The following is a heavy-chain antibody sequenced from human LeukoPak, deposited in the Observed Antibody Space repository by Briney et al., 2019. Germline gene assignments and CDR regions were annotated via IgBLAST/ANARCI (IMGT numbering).Heavy chain of an antibody. CDR2: IYYSWCT. Sequence: GYYWSCATGPPGKGWEEIRYIYYSWCTYFHTSLKSRVTISVDTSKNQFSLKLSSVTAADTAVYYCARGVEDIAVVVAATPGAYFDYWGQGTLVTVSS. CDR3: ARGVEDIAVVVAATPGAYFDY. CDR1: GYY. D-gene: IGHD2-15*01. V-gene: IGHV4-30-4*08. J-gene: IGHJ4*02.